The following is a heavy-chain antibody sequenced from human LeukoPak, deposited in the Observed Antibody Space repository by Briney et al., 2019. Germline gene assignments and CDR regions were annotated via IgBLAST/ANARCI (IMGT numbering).Heavy chain of an antibody. CDR2: INHSGST. V-gene: IGHV4-34*01. J-gene: IGHJ4*02. CDR1: GGSFSGYY. Sequence: SETLSLTCAVYGGSFSGYYWSWIRQPPGKGLEWIGEINHSGSTNYNPSLKSRVTISVDTSKNQFSLKLSSVTAADTVVYYCARASTDTENYYGSGSYQGAYFDYWGQGTLVTVSS. D-gene: IGHD3-10*01. CDR3: ARASTDTENYYGSGSYQGAYFDY.